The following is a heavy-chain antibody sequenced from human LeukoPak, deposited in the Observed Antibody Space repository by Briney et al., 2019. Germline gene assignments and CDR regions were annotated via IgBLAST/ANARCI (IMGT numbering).Heavy chain of an antibody. V-gene: IGHV1-2*02. J-gene: IGHJ6*03. D-gene: IGHD3-3*01. Sequence: VASVKVSCKASGYTFTGYYMHSVRQAPGQGLEWMGWINPNSGGTNYAQKFQGRVTMTRDTSISTAYMELSRLRSDDTAVYYCARVRFLEWLREYYYYMDVWGKGTTVTVSS. CDR2: INPNSGGT. CDR1: GYTFTGYY. CDR3: ARVRFLEWLREYYYYMDV.